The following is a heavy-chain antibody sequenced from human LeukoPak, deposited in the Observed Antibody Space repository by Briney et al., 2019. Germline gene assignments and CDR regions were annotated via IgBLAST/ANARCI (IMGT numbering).Heavy chain of an antibody. V-gene: IGHV1-58*02. D-gene: IGHD3-3*01. CDR2: IVVGSGNT. CDR3: AARYDFWSASVDY. J-gene: IGHJ4*02. CDR1: VFTFTSSA. Sequence: SVKVSCKASVFTFTSSAMQWVRQARGQRLEWIGWIVVGSGNTNYAQKFQERVTITRDMSTSTDYMELSSLRSEDTAVYYCAARYDFWSASVDYWGQGTLVTVSS.